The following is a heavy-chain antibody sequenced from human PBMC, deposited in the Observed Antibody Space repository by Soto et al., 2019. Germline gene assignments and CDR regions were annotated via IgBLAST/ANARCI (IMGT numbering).Heavy chain of an antibody. CDR2: ISSSSSYI. J-gene: IGHJ5*02. Sequence: GGSLRLSCAASGFTFSSYSMNWVRQAPGKGLEWVSSISSSSSYIYYADSVKGRFTISRDNAKNSLYLQMNSLRAEDTAVYYCARDSLLLWFGELSPSPNWFDPWGQGTLVTVSS. D-gene: IGHD3-10*01. V-gene: IGHV3-21*01. CDR3: ARDSLLLWFGELSPSPNWFDP. CDR1: GFTFSSYS.